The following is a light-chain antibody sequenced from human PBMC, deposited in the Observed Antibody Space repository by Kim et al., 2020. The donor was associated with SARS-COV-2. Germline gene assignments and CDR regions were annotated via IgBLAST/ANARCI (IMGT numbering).Light chain of an antibody. J-gene: IGLJ3*02. V-gene: IGLV10-54*01. Sequence: QTAPLACTGNSNNVGNQGAAWLQHHQGHPPKLISYRNNNRPSGISERLSASRSGNTASLTISGLQPEDEADYYCSSWDSSLTAWVFGGGTQLTVL. CDR1: SNNVGNQG. CDR3: SSWDSSLTAWV. CDR2: RNN.